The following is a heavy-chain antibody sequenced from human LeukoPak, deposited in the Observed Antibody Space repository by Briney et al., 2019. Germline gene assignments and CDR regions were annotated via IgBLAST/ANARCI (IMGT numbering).Heavy chain of an antibody. CDR3: ASGIVPTTEGGRRDY. V-gene: IGHV3-64*04. Sequence: GGSLRLSCSASGFTFSSYAMHWVRQAPGKGLEYVSAISSNGGSTYYADSVKGRFTISRDNSKNTLYLQMNSLRAEDTAVYYCASGIVPTTEGGRRDYWGQGTLVTVSS. D-gene: IGHD5-12*01. CDR2: ISSNGGST. J-gene: IGHJ4*02. CDR1: GFTFSSYA.